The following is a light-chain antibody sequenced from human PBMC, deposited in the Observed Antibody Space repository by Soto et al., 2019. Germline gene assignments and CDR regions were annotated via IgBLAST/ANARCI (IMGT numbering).Light chain of an antibody. CDR1: KLGDRY. CDR3: QAWDSSIVV. V-gene: IGLV3-1*01. J-gene: IGLJ2*01. Sequence: SYELTQPPSVSVSPGQTVSITCSGDKLGDRYASWYQQKPGQSPVLVIYQDTRRPSGIPERFSGSNSGNTATLTISGTQGMDEADYYCQAWDSSIVVFGGGTKLTVL. CDR2: QDT.